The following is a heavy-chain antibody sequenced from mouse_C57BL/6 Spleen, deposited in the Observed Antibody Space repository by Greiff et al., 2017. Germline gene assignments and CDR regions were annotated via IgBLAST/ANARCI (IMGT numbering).Heavy chain of an antibody. CDR2: IYPGSGST. CDR1: GYTFTSYW. D-gene: IGHD1-1*02. J-gene: IGHJ2*01. CDR3: ARPSYYGGRLDY. Sequence: QVQLKQSGAELVKPGASVKMSCKASGYTFTSYWITWVKQRPGQGLEWIGDIYPGSGSTNYNEKFKSKATLTVDTSSSTAYMQLSSLTSEDSAVDYCARPSYYGGRLDYWGQGTTLTVSS. V-gene: IGHV1-55*01.